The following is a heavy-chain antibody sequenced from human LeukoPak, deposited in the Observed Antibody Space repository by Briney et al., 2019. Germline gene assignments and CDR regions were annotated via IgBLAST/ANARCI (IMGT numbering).Heavy chain of an antibody. CDR2: ISSSSSYI. Sequence: GGSLRLSCAASGFTFSSYSMNWVRQAPGKGLEWVSSISSSSSYIYYADSVKGRFTISRDNAKNSLYLQMNSLRAEDTAVYYCARDQGNGGSYPDYWGQGTLVTVSS. J-gene: IGHJ4*02. D-gene: IGHD1-26*01. V-gene: IGHV3-21*01. CDR3: ARDQGNGGSYPDY. CDR1: GFTFSSYS.